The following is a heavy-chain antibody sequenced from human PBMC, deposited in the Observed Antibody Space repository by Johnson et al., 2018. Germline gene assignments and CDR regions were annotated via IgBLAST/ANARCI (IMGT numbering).Heavy chain of an antibody. Sequence: QVQLVQSGGGLVKPGGSLRLSCAASGFTFSDYYMSWIRQAPGKGLEWVSYISSSGSTIYYADSVKGRCTISRDNAKNSLKLQMNGLRAEDTAVYYCARENYDSSAPDAFDIWGQGTMVTVSS. D-gene: IGHD3-22*01. CDR1: GFTFSDYY. V-gene: IGHV3-11*04. J-gene: IGHJ3*02. CDR2: ISSSGSTI. CDR3: ARENYDSSAPDAFDI.